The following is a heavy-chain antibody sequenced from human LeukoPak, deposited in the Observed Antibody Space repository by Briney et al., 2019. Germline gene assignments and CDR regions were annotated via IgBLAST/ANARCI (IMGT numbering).Heavy chain of an antibody. CDR2: IHSDGST. V-gene: IGHV3-NL1*01. J-gene: IGHJ4*02. D-gene: IGHD3-22*01. Sequence: PGGSLRLSCATSGFTFSNFGMHWVRQAPGKGLEWVSIIHSDGSTYYADSVKGRFTISRDNYKNTLYLQMNSLRGEDTAMYYCARDLDYFDSSGSHRRRNYFDYWGQGTLVTVSS. CDR3: ARDLDYFDSSGSHRRRNYFDY. CDR1: GFTFSNFG.